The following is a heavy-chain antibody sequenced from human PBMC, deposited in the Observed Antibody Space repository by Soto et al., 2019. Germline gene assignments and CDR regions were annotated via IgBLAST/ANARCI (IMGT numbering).Heavy chain of an antibody. Sequence: GGSLRLSCAASGFTFKSYCMSWVRQAPGKGLEWVSGITGSGGTTSYADSVKGRFTISRDNSKNTLYLQMNSLRAEDTAVYYCAKDGYSSSSWAFDCWGQGIPVTVSS. CDR1: GFTFKSYC. V-gene: IGHV3-23*01. D-gene: IGHD6-13*01. CDR3: AKDGYSSSSWAFDC. CDR2: ITGSGGTT. J-gene: IGHJ4*02.